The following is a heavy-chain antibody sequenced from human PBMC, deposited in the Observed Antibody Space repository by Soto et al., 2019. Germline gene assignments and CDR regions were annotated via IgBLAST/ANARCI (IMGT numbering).Heavy chain of an antibody. CDR1: GFTFSSYA. D-gene: IGHD6-13*01. V-gene: IGHV3-23*01. CDR3: AKSSLYSSRCPQSFDY. J-gene: IGHJ4*02. Sequence: GGSLRLSCAASGFTFSSYAMSWVRQAPGKGLEWVSAISGSGGSTYYADSVKGRFTISRDNSKNTLYLQMNSLRAEDTAVYYCAKSSLYSSRCPQSFDYWGQGTLVTVSS. CDR2: ISGSGGST.